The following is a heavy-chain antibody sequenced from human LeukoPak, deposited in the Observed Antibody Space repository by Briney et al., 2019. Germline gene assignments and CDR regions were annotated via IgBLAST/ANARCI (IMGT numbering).Heavy chain of an antibody. J-gene: IGHJ4*02. CDR1: GGSFSGYY. Sequence: SETLSLTCAVYGGSFSGYYWSWIRQPPGKGLEWIGEINHSGSTNYNPSLKSRVTISVDTSKNQFSLKLSSVTAADTAVYYCARGRFGGSYRDWGQGTLVTVSS. V-gene: IGHV4-34*01. CDR2: INHSGST. CDR3: ARGRFGGSYRD. D-gene: IGHD3-16*02.